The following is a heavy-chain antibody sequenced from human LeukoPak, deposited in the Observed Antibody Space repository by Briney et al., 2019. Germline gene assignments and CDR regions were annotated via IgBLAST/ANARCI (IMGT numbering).Heavy chain of an antibody. V-gene: IGHV4-59*01. Sequence: PSETLSLTCTVSGGSISSYYWSWIRQPPGEGLEWIGYIYYSGSTNYNPSLKSRVTISVDTSKNQFSLKLSSVTAADTAVYYCARLELAAAGTLDYWGQGTLVTVSS. CDR1: GGSISSYY. D-gene: IGHD6-13*01. CDR3: ARLELAAAGTLDY. CDR2: IYYSGST. J-gene: IGHJ4*02.